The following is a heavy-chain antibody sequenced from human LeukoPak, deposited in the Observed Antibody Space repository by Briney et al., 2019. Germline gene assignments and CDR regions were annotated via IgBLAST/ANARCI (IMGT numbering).Heavy chain of an antibody. J-gene: IGHJ3*02. CDR2: IYYSGTT. V-gene: IGHV4-39*01. D-gene: IGHD1-14*01. Sequence: PSETLSLTCTVSGGSFSSSDYYWGWIRQPPGKGLEGIGSIYYSGTTYYNPSLKSRVTISVDTSKKQFSLKLRSVTAADTDFYYCARHEWGITNAFDIWGQGTMVTVSS. CDR1: GGSFSSSDYY. CDR3: ARHEWGITNAFDI.